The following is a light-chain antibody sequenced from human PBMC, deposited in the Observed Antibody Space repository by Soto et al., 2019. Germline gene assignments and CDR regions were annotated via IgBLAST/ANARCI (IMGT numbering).Light chain of an antibody. V-gene: IGLV1-40*01. CDR2: ANT. CDR1: SSNIGAGYD. CDR3: QSCDSSLTLRV. Sequence: QSVLTQPPSVSGAPGQRVTISCTGSSSNIGAGYDVDWYQQLPGTAPKLLIYANTNRPSGVPDRISGSKSGTSASLAMTGLQGDDEAHYLCQSCDSSLTLRVFGPGTKLTV. J-gene: IGLJ1*01.